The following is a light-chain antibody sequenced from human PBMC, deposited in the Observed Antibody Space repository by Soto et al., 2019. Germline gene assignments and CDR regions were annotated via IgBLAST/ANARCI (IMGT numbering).Light chain of an antibody. CDR1: SSNIGGNT. CDR2: SNS. CDR3: STWDDSLNGPL. J-gene: IGLJ2*01. Sequence: QSVLTQPTSASGTPGQRVTISCSGGSSNIGGNTVNWYQQLPGAAPKLIIFSNSQRPSGVPDRFSGSKSGTSASLAIGGLQSEDEAEYYCSTWDDSLNGPLFGGGTKLTVL. V-gene: IGLV1-44*01.